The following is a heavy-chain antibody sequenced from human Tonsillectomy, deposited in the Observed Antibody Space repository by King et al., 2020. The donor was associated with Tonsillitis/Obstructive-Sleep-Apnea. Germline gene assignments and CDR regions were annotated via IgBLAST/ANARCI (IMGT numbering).Heavy chain of an antibody. CDR3: ARGGRLQRGFDP. CDR2: IYYSGST. D-gene: IGHD4-11*01. CDR1: GGSISSFY. J-gene: IGHJ5*02. V-gene: IGHV4-59*01. Sequence: QLQESGPGLVKPSETLSLTCTVSGGSISSFYCSWIRQPPGKGLEWIGNIYYSGSTNYNPSLKRRVTISVDTSKDQFSLKLNSVTAADTAVDYCARGGRLQRGFDPWGQGTLVTVAS.